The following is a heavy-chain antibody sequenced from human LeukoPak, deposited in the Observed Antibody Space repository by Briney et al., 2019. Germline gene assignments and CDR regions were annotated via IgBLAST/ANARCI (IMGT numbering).Heavy chain of an antibody. V-gene: IGHV4-34*01. D-gene: IGHD3-10*01. J-gene: IGHJ4*02. CDR1: GGSFSGYY. Sequence: SETLSLTCAVYGGSFSGYYWSWIRQPPGKGLEWIGEINHSGSTNYNPSLKSRVTISVDTSKNQFSLKLSSVTAADTAVYYCARGRAGYYGSGSTPFDYWGQGTLVTVSS. CDR3: ARGRAGYYGSGSTPFDY. CDR2: INHSGST.